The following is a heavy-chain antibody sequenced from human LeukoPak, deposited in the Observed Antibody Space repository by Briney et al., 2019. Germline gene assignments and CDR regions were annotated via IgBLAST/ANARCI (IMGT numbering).Heavy chain of an antibody. CDR1: GGSISSYY. Sequence: PSETLSLTCTVSGGSISSYYWSWIRQPPGKGLEWIGYIYYSGGTNYNPSLKSRVTISVDTSKNQFSLKLSSVTAADTAVYYCAREVVVVVAATAYNWFDPWGQGTLVTVSS. J-gene: IGHJ5*02. CDR3: AREVVVVVAATAYNWFDP. CDR2: IYYSGGT. D-gene: IGHD2-15*01. V-gene: IGHV4-59*01.